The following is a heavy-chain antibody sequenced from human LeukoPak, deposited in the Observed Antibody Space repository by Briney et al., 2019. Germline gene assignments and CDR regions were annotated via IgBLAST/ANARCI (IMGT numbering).Heavy chain of an antibody. Sequence: GASVKVSCKSSVYTFTGYYMHWVRQAPGQGLEWMGWINPNSGGTNYAQKFQGRVTMTRDTSISTAYMELSRLRSDDTAVYYCARDSCSGGSCYSLDAFDIWGQGTMVTVSS. CDR1: VYTFTGYY. CDR3: ARDSCSGGSCYSLDAFDI. V-gene: IGHV1-2*02. D-gene: IGHD2-15*01. CDR2: INPNSGGT. J-gene: IGHJ3*02.